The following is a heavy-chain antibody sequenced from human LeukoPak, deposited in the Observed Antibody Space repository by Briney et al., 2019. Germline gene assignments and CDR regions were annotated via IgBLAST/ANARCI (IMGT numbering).Heavy chain of an antibody. Sequence: SETLSLTCIVSAGSIGSDALYWGWLRQSPGNGLEWIGSIHYTRSYSGTTYYNPSLESRVTVSTARSKNLCSLKLTSVTAADTAVYYCVAEEYGMGSYYKSSVWGKGTLVTVSS. CDR2: IHYTRSYSGTT. D-gene: IGHD3-10*01. CDR3: VAEEYGMGSYYKSSV. CDR1: AGSIGSDALY. J-gene: IGHJ4*02. V-gene: IGHV4-39*01.